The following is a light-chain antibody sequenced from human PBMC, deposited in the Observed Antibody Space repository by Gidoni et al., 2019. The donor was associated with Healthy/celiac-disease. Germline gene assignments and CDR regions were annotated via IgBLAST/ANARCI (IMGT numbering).Light chain of an antibody. V-gene: IGLV1-40*01. CDR1: SSNIGAVYY. CDR2: GNS. J-gene: IGLJ3*02. Sequence: QSVLTQPPSVSGAPGQRVTISCTGSSSNIGAVYYVHWDQQLPGTAPKLLIYGNSNRPSGVPDRFSGSKSGTSASLAITGRQAEDEADYYCQSYDSSLSGWVFGGGTKLTVL. CDR3: QSYDSSLSGWV.